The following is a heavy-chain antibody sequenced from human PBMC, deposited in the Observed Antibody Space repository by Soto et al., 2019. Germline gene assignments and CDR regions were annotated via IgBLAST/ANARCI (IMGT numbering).Heavy chain of an antibody. D-gene: IGHD2-21*01. V-gene: IGHV4-39*01. CDR1: GVSIHNSHSF. CDR3: GRVVEGATRHTDPDS. J-gene: IGHJ5*01. Sequence: XETLCLTCTVSGVSIHNSHSFWAWIRQPPGKGLQFIASVYHNGGAHYNSSLKSRVTISVDTANNQVSLRMRSLTAADTAFYYCGRVVEGATRHTDPDSWGQGILVTVSS. CDR2: VYHNGGA.